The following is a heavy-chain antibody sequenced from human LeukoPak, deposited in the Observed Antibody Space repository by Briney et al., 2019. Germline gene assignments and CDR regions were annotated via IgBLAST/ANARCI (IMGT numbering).Heavy chain of an antibody. D-gene: IGHD3-9*01. CDR2: IYDDGRT. CDR1: GGSIDAGGYS. Sequence: PSETLSLTCAVSGGSIDAGGYSWTWIRQPPGRALEWIRNIYDDGRTSYKPSLKSRVAISVDRSKNQFSLRLSSMTAADTAVYYCARVGVRYFDWLFPGDAFDIWGQGTMVTVSS. V-gene: IGHV4-30-2*01. CDR3: ARVGVRYFDWLFPGDAFDI. J-gene: IGHJ3*02.